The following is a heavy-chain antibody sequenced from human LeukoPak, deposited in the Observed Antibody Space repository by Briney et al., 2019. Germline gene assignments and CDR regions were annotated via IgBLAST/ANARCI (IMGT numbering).Heavy chain of an antibody. D-gene: IGHD6-19*01. J-gene: IGHJ4*02. Sequence: ASVKVSCKASGYTFTSYYMHWVRQAPGQGLEWMGIINPSGGSTSYAQKLQGRVTMTTDTSTSTAYMELRSLRSDDTAVYYCARGGNSGWRTPNDDYWGQGTLVTVSS. CDR3: ARGGNSGWRTPNDDY. V-gene: IGHV1-46*01. CDR2: INPSGGST. CDR1: GYTFTSYY.